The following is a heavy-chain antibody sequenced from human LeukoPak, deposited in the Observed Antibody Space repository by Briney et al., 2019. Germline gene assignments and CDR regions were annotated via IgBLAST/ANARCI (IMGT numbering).Heavy chain of an antibody. D-gene: IGHD6-13*01. Sequence: ETLSLTCTVSGGSISSYYWSWIRQAPGKGLEWVGRIKSKTDGGTTDYAAPVKGRFIISRDDSKNTLYLQMNSLKTEDTAVYYCTPPGGAAAGSGYWGRGTLVIVSS. V-gene: IGHV3-15*07. J-gene: IGHJ4*02. CDR2: IKSKTDGGTT. CDR3: TPPGGAAAGSGY. CDR1: GGSISSYY.